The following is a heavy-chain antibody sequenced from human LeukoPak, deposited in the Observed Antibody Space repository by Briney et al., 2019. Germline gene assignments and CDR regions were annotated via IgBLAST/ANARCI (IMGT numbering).Heavy chain of an antibody. CDR1: GYTFTSYD. Sequence: ASVKVSCKASGYTFTSYDINWVRQATGQGLEWMGWMNPNSGNTGYAQKFQGRVTITRNTSISTAYMELSSLRSEDTAVYYCARPYCGGDCTGAIDAFDIWGQGTMVTVSS. CDR2: MNPNSGNT. J-gene: IGHJ3*02. CDR3: ARPYCGGDCTGAIDAFDI. V-gene: IGHV1-8*03. D-gene: IGHD2-21*02.